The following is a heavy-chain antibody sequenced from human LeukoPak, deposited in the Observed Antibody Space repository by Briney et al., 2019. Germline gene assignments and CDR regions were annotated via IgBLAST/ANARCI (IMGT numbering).Heavy chain of an antibody. V-gene: IGHV1-8*01. J-gene: IGHJ6*03. Sequence: ASVKGSCKASGYTFTSYDINWVRQASGQGLEWMGWMNPNSGNTGYAQKFQGRVIMTKNTSITTAYMDLSSLKSEDTAVYYCARALSWTTESYYYMDVWGKGTTVTVSS. CDR1: GYTFTSYD. CDR2: MNPNSGNT. D-gene: IGHD3/OR15-3a*01. CDR3: ARALSWTTESYYYMDV.